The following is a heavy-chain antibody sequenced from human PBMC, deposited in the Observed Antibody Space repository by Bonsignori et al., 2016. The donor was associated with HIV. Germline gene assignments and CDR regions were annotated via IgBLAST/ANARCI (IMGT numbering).Heavy chain of an antibody. CDR2: IIENGADT. CDR3: ATDYVLGFLEWLPD. V-gene: IGHV3-23*01. D-gene: IGHD3-3*01. Sequence: WIRQPPGKGLEWVSGIIENGADTYYADSVKGRFTISRDNSNNMLFLQMNSLRTDDTAVYYCATDYVLGFLEWLPDWGQGTLVTVSS. J-gene: IGHJ4*02.